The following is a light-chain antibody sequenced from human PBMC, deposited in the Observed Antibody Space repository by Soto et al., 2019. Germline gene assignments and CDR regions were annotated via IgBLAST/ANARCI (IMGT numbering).Light chain of an antibody. Sequence: QSVLTQPPAVSGAPGQRVTISCNGSSSNIGTSNDVHWYQQLPGTAPKLLIYSNINRPSGVPDRFSGSKSGTSASLAITGLQAEDEADYYCQSYDSTLSGVVFGGGTKLTVL. V-gene: IGLV1-40*01. CDR3: QSYDSTLSGVV. J-gene: IGLJ2*01. CDR1: SSNIGTSND. CDR2: SNI.